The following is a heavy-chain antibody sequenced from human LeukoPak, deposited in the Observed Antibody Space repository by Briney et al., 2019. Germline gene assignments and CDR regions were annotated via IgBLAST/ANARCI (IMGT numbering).Heavy chain of an antibody. V-gene: IGHV1-18*01. CDR3: ARDRGYYDSSGYYYVWGSVDWYFDL. D-gene: IGHD3-22*01. CDR1: GYTFTSYG. J-gene: IGHJ2*01. Sequence: GASVKVSCKASGYTFTSYGISWVRQAPGQGLEWMGWISAYNGNTNYAQKLQGRVTMTTDTSTSTAYMELRSLRSDDTAVYYCARDRGYYDSSGYYYVWGSVDWYFDLWGRGTLVTVSS. CDR2: ISAYNGNT.